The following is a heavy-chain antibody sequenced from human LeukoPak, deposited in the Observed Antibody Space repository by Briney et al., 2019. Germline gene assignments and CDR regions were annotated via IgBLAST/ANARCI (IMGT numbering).Heavy chain of an antibody. CDR2: IRYDGSNK. J-gene: IGHJ4*02. CDR3: AKEGGSEYYHNSGYFGDY. CDR1: GFTFSSYG. D-gene: IGHD3-22*01. V-gene: IGHV3-30*02. Sequence: GGSLRLSCAASGFTFSSYGMHWVRQAPGKGLEWVAFIRYDGSNKYYADSVKGRFTISRDNSKNTLYLQMNSLRAEDTAVYYCAKEGGSEYYHNSGYFGDYWGQGTLVTVSS.